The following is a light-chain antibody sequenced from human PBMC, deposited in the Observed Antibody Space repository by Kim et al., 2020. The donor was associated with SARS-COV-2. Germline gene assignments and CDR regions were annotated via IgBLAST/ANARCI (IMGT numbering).Light chain of an antibody. CDR3: QQYGTSPWT. J-gene: IGKJ1*01. Sequence: EMVLTQSPGTLCLSPGERATLSCRARQSVSSSYLAWYQQKPGQAPRLLIYGASSRATGIPDRFSGSGSGTDFTLTISRLEPEDFAVYYCQQYGTSPWTFGQGTKVDIK. CDR2: GAS. V-gene: IGKV3-20*01. CDR1: QSVSSSY.